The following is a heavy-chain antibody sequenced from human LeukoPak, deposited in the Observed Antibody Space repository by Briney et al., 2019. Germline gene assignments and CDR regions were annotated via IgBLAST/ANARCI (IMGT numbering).Heavy chain of an antibody. CDR3: ARGHKATSFDY. V-gene: IGHV4-34*01. J-gene: IGHJ4*02. CDR1: GGSFSGYY. Sequence: SETLSLTCAVYGGSFSGYYWSWIRQPPGKGLEWIGEIDHSGSTNYNPSLKSRVTISVDTSKNQFSLKLSSVTAADTAVYYCARGHKATSFDYWGQGTLVTVSS. D-gene: IGHD5-18*01. CDR2: IDHSGST.